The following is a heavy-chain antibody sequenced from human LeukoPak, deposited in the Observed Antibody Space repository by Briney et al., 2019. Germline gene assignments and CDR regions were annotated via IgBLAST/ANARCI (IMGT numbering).Heavy chain of an antibody. CDR2: ISTTADTI. CDR3: ATGGLGKILFSY. Sequence: NPGGSLRLSCAASEFTFSDYYMSWIRQAPGKGLEWVSYISTTADTIYYADSVKGRFTISRDNAKNSLYLQMNSLRAEDTATYYCATGGLGKILFSYWGQGTLVAVSS. J-gene: IGHJ4*02. V-gene: IGHV3-11*01. CDR1: EFTFSDYY. D-gene: IGHD3/OR15-3a*01.